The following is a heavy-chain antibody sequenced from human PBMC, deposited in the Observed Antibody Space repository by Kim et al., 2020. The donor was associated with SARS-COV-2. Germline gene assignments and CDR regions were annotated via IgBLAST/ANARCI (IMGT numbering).Heavy chain of an antibody. CDR3: ARNVIVSRDIFTGYYTPFQYNGMDV. V-gene: IGHV3-30*04. D-gene: IGHD3-9*01. Sequence: GGSLRLSCAASGFIFSSHGMHWVRQAPGKGLEWVAVISYDGSVTYTADSVKGRFTISRDNSKNTVYLQMTSLRVEDTAVYYCARNVIVSRDIFTGYYTPFQYNGMDVWGQGTTVTV. CDR1: GFIFSSHG. J-gene: IGHJ6*02. CDR2: ISYDGSVT.